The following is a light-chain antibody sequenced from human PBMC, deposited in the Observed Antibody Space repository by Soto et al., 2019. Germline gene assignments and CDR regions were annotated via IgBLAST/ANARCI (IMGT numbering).Light chain of an antibody. V-gene: IGKV1-5*01. CDR2: DAS. CDR3: QQYNSYSQT. J-gene: IGKJ1*01. Sequence: DIQMTQSPSTLSASVGDRVTITCRASQSISSWLAWYQQKPGKAPKLLIYDASSLESGVPSRFSGSGSGTEFTLTISSLQPDDLATYYCQQYNSYSQTFGQGTKVDIK. CDR1: QSISSW.